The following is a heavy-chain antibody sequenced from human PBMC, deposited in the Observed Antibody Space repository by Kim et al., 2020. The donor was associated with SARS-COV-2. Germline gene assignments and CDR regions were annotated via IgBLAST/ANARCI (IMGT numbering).Heavy chain of an antibody. D-gene: IGHD3-3*01. CDR1: GCSISSYY. Sequence: SETLSLTCTVSGCSISSYYWSWIRQPPGKGLEWIGYIYCSGSTNYNPSLKSRGTISVDTSKNQFSLKLSSVTAADTAVYYCARGMSIFGVVTAPFDPWGQGSLVTVSS. CDR2: IYCSGST. V-gene: IGHV4-59*13. J-gene: IGHJ5*02. CDR3: ARGMSIFGVVTAPFDP.